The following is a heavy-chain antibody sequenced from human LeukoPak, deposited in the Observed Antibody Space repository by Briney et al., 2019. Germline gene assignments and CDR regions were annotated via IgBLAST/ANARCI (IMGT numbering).Heavy chain of an antibody. V-gene: IGHV1-69*06. D-gene: IGHD6-19*01. CDR2: IIPIFGTA. J-gene: IGHJ4*02. CDR1: GGTFSSYA. Sequence: ASVKVSCKASGGTFSSYAISWVRQAPGQGLEWMGGIIPIFGTANYAQKFQDRVTVSADKSTSTAYMELSSLRSEDSALYYCAIIAVGGVDPFDSWGQGTLVTVSS. CDR3: AIIAVGGVDPFDS.